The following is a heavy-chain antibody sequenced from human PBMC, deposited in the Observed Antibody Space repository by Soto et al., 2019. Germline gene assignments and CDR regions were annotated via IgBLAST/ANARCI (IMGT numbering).Heavy chain of an antibody. CDR3: ARGDKAWFGELFSG. CDR2: INLSGST. V-gene: IGHV4-34*01. Sequence: SETLSLTCAVYGGSFSGYYWSWIRQPPGKGLEWIGEINLSGSTNYNPSLKSRVTISVDTSKNQFYLKLSSVTAADTAVYYCARGDKAWFGELFSGWGQGTLVTVSS. CDR1: GGSFSGYY. J-gene: IGHJ4*02. D-gene: IGHD3-10*01.